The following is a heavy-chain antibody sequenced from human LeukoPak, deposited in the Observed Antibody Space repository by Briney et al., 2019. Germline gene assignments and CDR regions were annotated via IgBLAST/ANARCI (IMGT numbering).Heavy chain of an antibody. CDR1: GYTFSDYY. J-gene: IGHJ4*02. V-gene: IGHV1-2*02. CDR2: INPNSDYT. CDR3: AVAPGDY. Sequence: GASVKASCKASGYTFSDYYIHWVRQAPGQGLEWMGWINPNSDYTFYAQKFQGRVTLTRDTSISTVYMELTTLTSDDTALYYCAVAPGDYWGQGTLVSVSA. D-gene: IGHD2-21*01.